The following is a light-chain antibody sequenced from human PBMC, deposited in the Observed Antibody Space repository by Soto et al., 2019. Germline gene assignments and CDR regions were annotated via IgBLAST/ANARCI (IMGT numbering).Light chain of an antibody. Sequence: DIQRTQSPSTLSASVGDTVTITCRASQSISTWLAWYQKKPGEAPSLLIFDASNLESGVSSRFSGSGSGTEFNLTISRLQTDDFATYYCLQYNGYSGTFGQGTKVEIK. V-gene: IGKV1-5*01. CDR3: LQYNGYSGT. CDR1: QSISTW. CDR2: DAS. J-gene: IGKJ1*01.